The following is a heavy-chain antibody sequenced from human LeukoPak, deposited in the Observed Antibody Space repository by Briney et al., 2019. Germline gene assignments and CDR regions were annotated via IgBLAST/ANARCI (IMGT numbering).Heavy chain of an antibody. J-gene: IGHJ4*02. CDR3: ATVEHY. V-gene: IGHV3-74*01. CDR2: INHDGTST. CDR1: GFTVANTW. Sequence: GSLRLSCAASGFTVANTWMHWVRQAPGKGLVWVSGINHDGTSTFFADSVKGRFSISRDHAKNTLYLQMDSLRAEDSALYYCATVEHYWGRGTLVTVSS. D-gene: IGHD1/OR15-1a*01.